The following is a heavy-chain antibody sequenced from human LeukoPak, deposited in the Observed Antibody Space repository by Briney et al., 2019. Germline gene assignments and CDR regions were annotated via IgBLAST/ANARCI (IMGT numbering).Heavy chain of an antibody. D-gene: IGHD2-2*01. Sequence: GGSLRLSCGASGFPFSNYAMSWVRQAPGKGLKWVATVNDNGAATYYADSVKGRFTISRDNSYNTVSLQMNGLRDEDTAVYYCARPRYCSSISCYFHAFDVWGQGTMVTVSS. CDR3: ARPRYCSSISCYFHAFDV. V-gene: IGHV3-23*01. CDR2: VNDNGAAT. J-gene: IGHJ3*01. CDR1: GFPFSNYA.